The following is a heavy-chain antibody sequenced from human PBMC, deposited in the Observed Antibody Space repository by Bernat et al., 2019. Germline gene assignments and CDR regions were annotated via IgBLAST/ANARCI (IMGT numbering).Heavy chain of an antibody. J-gene: IGHJ4*02. V-gene: IGHV3-30*18. CDR1: GFTFSSYG. CDR3: AKDGVGAIDY. Sequence: QVQLVESGGGVVQPGRSLRLSCAASGFTFSSYGMHWVRQAPGKGLEWVAVISYDGSNKYYADSVKSRFTISRDNSKNTLYLQMNSLRAEDTAVYYCAKDGVGAIDYWGQGTLVTVSS. CDR2: ISYDGSNK. D-gene: IGHD1-26*01.